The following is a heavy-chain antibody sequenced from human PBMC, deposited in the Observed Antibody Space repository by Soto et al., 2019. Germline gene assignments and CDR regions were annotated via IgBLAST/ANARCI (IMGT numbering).Heavy chain of an antibody. J-gene: IGHJ4*02. CDR1: GGSISSSSYY. V-gene: IGHV4-39*01. D-gene: IGHD3-10*01. Sequence: QLQLQESGPGLVKPSETLSLTCTVSGGSISSSSYYWGWIRQPPGKGLEWIGIIYYSGSTYYNPSLRGRVTISVDTSKNQFSLKLSSVTAADTAVYYCARHSAGLITMVRGVAFDYWGQGTLVTVSS. CDR3: ARHSAGLITMVRGVAFDY. CDR2: IYYSGST.